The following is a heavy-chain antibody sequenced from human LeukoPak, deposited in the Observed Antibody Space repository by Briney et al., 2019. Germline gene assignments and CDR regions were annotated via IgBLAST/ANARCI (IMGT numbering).Heavy chain of an antibody. Sequence: ASVKVSCKASGYTFTGYYMHWVRQAPGQGLEWMGWINPNSGGTNYAQKFQGWVTMTRDTSISTAYMELSRLRSDDTAVYYCAREEGYYGSGYYYYYGMDVWGQGTTVTVSS. CDR3: AREEGYYGSGYYYYYGMDV. V-gene: IGHV1-2*04. CDR2: INPNSGGT. CDR1: GYTFTGYY. D-gene: IGHD3-10*01. J-gene: IGHJ6*02.